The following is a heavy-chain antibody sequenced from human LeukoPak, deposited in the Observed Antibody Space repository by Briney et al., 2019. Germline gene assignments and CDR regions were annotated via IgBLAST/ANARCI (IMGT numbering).Heavy chain of an antibody. V-gene: IGHV3-21*01. CDR1: GFTFSSYS. D-gene: IGHD3-3*01. CDR2: ISSSSSYI. Sequence: GGSLRLSCAASGFTFSSYSMNWVRQAPGKGLEWVSSISSSSSYIYYADSVKGRFTISRDNAKNSLYLQMNSLRAEDTAVYYCARDSYYDFWSGYFYGPDYWGQGTLVTVSP. CDR3: ARDSYYDFWSGYFYGPDY. J-gene: IGHJ4*02.